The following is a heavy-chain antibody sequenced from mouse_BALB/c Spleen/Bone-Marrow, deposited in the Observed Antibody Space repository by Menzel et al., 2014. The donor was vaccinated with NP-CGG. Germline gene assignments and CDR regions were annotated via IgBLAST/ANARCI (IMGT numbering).Heavy chain of an antibody. CDR3: ARSGKVRNAMDY. CDR1: GYTFTDHA. D-gene: IGHD2-14*01. CDR2: SSYYGDA. J-gene: IGHJ4*01. Sequence: QVQLQQPGAKLVRPGVSVKISCKGSGYTFTDHAMHWVKRSHAKSLEWIGLSSYYGDAIYNQKFKGKATMTVDKSSSTAYMELARLTSEDSAIYYCARSGKVRNAMDYWGQGTSVTVSS. V-gene: IGHV1S137*01.